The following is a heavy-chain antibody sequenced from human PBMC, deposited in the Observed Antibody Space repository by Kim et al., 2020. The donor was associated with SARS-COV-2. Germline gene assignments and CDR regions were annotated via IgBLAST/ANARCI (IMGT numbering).Heavy chain of an antibody. J-gene: IGHJ6*02. V-gene: IGHV3-7*03. D-gene: IGHD4-17*01. Sequence: GGSLRLSCAASGFTFSSYWMSWVRQAPGKGLEWVANIKQDGSEKYYVDSVKGRFTISRDNAKNSLYLQMNSLRAEDTAVYYCARYLTVTTIFYYYYGMDVWGQGTTVTVSS. CDR2: IKQDGSEK. CDR3: ARYLTVTTIFYYYYGMDV. CDR1: GFTFSSYW.